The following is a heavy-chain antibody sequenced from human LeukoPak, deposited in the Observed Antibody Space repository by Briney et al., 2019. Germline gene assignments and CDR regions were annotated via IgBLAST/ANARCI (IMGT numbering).Heavy chain of an antibody. D-gene: IGHD3-10*01. CDR2: IYYSGST. CDR1: GGSISSGRYY. CDR3: ARSVYGSGSYYLDY. J-gene: IGHJ4*02. Sequence: SETLSLTCTVSGGSISSGRYYWSWIRQHPGKGLEWIGNIYYSGSTYYNPSLKSRVSISVDTSKNHFSLKLRSVTAADTAVFYCARSVYGSGSYYLDYWGQGTPVTVSS. V-gene: IGHV4-31*03.